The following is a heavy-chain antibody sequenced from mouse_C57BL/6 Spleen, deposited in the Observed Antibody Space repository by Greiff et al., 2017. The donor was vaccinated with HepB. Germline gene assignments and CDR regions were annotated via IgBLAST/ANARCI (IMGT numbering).Heavy chain of an antibody. CDR3: ARSRTVADYYAMDY. V-gene: IGHV1-81*01. CDR2: IYPRSGNT. Sequence: QVQLQQSGAELARPGASVKLSCKASGYTFTSYGISWVKQRTGQGLEWIGEIYPRSGNTYYNEKFKGKATLTADKSSSTAYMELRSLTSEDSAVYFCARSRTVADYYAMDYWGQGTSVTVSS. D-gene: IGHD1-1*01. CDR1: GYTFTSYG. J-gene: IGHJ4*01.